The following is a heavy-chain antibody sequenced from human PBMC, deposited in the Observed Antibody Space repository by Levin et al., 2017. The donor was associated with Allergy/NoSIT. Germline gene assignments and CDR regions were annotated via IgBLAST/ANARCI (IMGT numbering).Heavy chain of an antibody. J-gene: IGHJ4*02. V-gene: IGHV3-49*03. Sequence: GESLKISCTASGFTFGDYAMSWFRQAPGKGLEWVGFIRSKAYGGTTEYAASVKGRFTISRDDSKSIAYLQMNSLKTEDTAVYYCTREGDYVWGSYRDPTVHYWGQGTLVTVSS. D-gene: IGHD3-16*02. CDR2: IRSKAYGGTT. CDR1: GFTFGDYA. CDR3: TREGDYVWGSYRDPTVHY.